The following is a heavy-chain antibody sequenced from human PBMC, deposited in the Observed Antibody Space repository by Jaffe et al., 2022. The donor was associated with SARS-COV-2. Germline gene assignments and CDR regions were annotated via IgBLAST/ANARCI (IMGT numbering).Heavy chain of an antibody. D-gene: IGHD1-7*01. CDR2: IKQDGSEK. V-gene: IGHV3-7*03. CDR1: GFTFSTYW. J-gene: IGHJ6*02. CDR3: ARAGHDNWNYGEYYYYYGMDV. Sequence: EVQLVESGGGLVQPGGSLRLSCAASGFTFSTYWMSWVRQAPGKGLEWVANIKQDGSEKYYVDSVKGRFTISRDNAKNSLYLQMNSLRAEDTAVYYCARAGHDNWNYGEYYYYYGMDVWGQGTTVTVSS.